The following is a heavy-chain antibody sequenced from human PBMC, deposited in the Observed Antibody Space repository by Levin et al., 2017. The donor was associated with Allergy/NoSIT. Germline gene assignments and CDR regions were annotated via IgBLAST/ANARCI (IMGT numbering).Heavy chain of an antibody. CDR3: AKGIVVVPAATFDY. CDR1: GFTFSSYA. D-gene: IGHD2-2*01. Sequence: PGGSLRLSCAASGFTFSSYAMSWVRQAPGKGLEWVSAISGSGGSTYYADSVKGRFTISRDKSKNTLYLQMNSLRAEDTAVYYCAKGIVVVPAATFDYWGQGTLVTVSS. J-gene: IGHJ4*02. V-gene: IGHV3-23*01. CDR2: ISGSGGST.